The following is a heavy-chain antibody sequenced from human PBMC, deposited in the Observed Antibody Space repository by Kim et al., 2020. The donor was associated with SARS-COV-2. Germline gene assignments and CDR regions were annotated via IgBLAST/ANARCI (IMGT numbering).Heavy chain of an antibody. V-gene: IGHV4-31*03. CDR3: ARDVGRGATGDQGDY. CDR1: GGSISSGGYY. CDR2: IYYSGST. Sequence: SETLSLTCTVSGGSISSGGYYWSWIRQHPGKGLEWIGYIYYSGSTYYNPSLKSRVTISVDTSKNQFSLKLSSVTAADTAVYYCARDVGRGATGDQGDYWGQGTLVTVSS. D-gene: IGHD1-26*01. J-gene: IGHJ4*02.